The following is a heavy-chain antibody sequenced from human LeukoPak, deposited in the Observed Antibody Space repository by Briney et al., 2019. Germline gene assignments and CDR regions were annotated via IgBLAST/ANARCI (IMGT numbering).Heavy chain of an antibody. D-gene: IGHD3-22*01. CDR2: INPNSGGT. CDR1: GYTFTGYY. J-gene: IGHJ6*02. CDR3: AGGPLTYYYDSSGYYQSYYYYYYGMDV. V-gene: IGHV1-2*04. Sequence: ASVKVSCKASGYTFTGYYMHWVRQAPGQGLEWMGWINPNSGGTNYAQKFQGWVTMTRDTSISTAYMELSRLRSDDTAVYYCAGGPLTYYYDSSGYYQSYYYYYYGMDVWGQGTTVTVSS.